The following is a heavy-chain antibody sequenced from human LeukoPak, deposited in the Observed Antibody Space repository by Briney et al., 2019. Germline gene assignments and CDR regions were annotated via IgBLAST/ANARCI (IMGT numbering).Heavy chain of an antibody. D-gene: IGHD3-22*01. Sequence: ASVKVSCKASGYTFTGYYMHWVRQAPGQGLEWMGWINPNSGGTNCAQKFRGRVTMTRDTSISTAYMELSRLRSDDTAVYYCASLYDSSDHFDYWGQGTLVTVSS. J-gene: IGHJ4*02. V-gene: IGHV1-2*02. CDR2: INPNSGGT. CDR3: ASLYDSSDHFDY. CDR1: GYTFTGYY.